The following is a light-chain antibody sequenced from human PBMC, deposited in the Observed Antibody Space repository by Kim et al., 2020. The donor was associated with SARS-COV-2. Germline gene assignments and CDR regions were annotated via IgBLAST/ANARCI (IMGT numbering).Light chain of an antibody. CDR1: QTIENV. CDR3: QQRRDWYS. CDR2: DAS. Sequence: LSVSPGERATLSCRASQTIENVLAWYQHKPGQGPRHLISDASRRATDIPDRFSGSGSGADFTLTIDSLEPEDSAVYYCQQRRDWYSFGQGTKLEI. J-gene: IGKJ2*03. V-gene: IGKV3-11*01.